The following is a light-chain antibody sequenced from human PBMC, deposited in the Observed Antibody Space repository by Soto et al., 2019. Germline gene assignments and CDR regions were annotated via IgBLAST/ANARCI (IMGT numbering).Light chain of an antibody. J-gene: IGKJ4*01. Sequence: DIVMTQSPDSLPVSLVERATINCKSSQSVLHSSNNKNYLAWYQQKPGQPPKLLIYWASTRESGVPDRFSGSGSGTDFTLTISSLQAEDVAVYYCQQYDSTPLTFGGGTKVDIK. V-gene: IGKV4-1*01. CDR3: QQYDSTPLT. CDR2: WAS. CDR1: QSVLHSSNNKNY.